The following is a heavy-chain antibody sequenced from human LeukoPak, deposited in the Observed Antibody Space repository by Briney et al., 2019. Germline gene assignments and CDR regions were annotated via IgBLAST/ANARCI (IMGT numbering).Heavy chain of an antibody. V-gene: IGHV1-2*04. CDR1: GYTFTGYY. J-gene: IGHJ5*02. CDR2: INPNSGGT. D-gene: IGHD3-10*01. CDR3: ARGLNYYGSGSYRDWFDP. Sequence: ASVKVSCKASGYTFTGYYMHWVRQAPGQGLEWMGWINPNSGGTSYAQKFQGWVTMTRDTSISTAYMELSRLRSDDTAVYYCARGLNYYGSGSYRDWFDPWGQGTLVTVSS.